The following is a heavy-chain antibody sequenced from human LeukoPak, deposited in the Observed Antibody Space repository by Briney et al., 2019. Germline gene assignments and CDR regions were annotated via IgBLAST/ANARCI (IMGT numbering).Heavy chain of an antibody. CDR2: INTGNGNT. CDR3: ARDRNPLLRYFDWLLNDGFDY. J-gene: IGHJ4*02. Sequence: ASVKVSCKASGYTFTSYTMHWVRQAPGQRLEWMGWINTGNGNTKYSQEFQGRVTITRDTSASTAYMELSSLRSEDMAVYYCARDRNPLLRYFDWLLNDGFDYWGQGTLVTVSS. D-gene: IGHD3-9*01. V-gene: IGHV1-3*03. CDR1: GYTFTSYT.